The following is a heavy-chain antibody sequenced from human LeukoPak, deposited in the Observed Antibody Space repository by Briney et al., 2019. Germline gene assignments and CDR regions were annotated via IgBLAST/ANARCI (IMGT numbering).Heavy chain of an antibody. J-gene: IGHJ4*02. V-gene: IGHV3-30*02. Sequence: PGGSLRLSCAASGFTFSSYAMSWVRQAPGKGLEWVAFIRYDGSEGYYADSVKDRFTVSRDNSKNRMYLQMNSLRAEDTAIYYCAKVGYGWYEVDYWGQGTLVTVSS. D-gene: IGHD6-19*01. CDR1: GFTFSSYA. CDR2: IRYDGSEG. CDR3: AKVGYGWYEVDY.